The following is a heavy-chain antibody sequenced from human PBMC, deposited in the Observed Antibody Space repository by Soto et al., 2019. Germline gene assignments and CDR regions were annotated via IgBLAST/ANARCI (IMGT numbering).Heavy chain of an antibody. Sequence: QEQLVESGGGVVQPGRSLTLSCAASGFTFRNYGMHWVRQAPGKGLEWVAVIYYDGSQQHYADSVRGRFSISRDNSKNTLYLQMNSLRAEDSALYYCVRDIRSTYFDYWGQGTLVTVSS. D-gene: IGHD2-2*01. V-gene: IGHV3-33*01. CDR2: IYYDGSQQ. CDR1: GFTFRNYG. J-gene: IGHJ4*02. CDR3: VRDIRSTYFDY.